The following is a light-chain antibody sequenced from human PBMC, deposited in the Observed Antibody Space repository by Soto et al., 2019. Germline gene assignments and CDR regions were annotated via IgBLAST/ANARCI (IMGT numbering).Light chain of an antibody. CDR1: QSVSTS. CDR3: QQRKNWPIT. V-gene: IGKV3-11*01. J-gene: IGKJ5*01. CDR2: DAS. Sequence: EIVLTQSPATPSLSPGERATLSCRASQSVSTSLIWYQQRPGQPPRLLIYDASNRATGIPARFSGSGSGTDFTLTISSLEPEDFAVYYCQQRKNWPITFGQGTRLEIK.